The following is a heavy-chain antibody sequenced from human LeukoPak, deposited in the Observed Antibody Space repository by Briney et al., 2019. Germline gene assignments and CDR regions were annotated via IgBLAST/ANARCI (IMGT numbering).Heavy chain of an antibody. D-gene: IGHD6-6*01. CDR1: GFTFSSYA. V-gene: IGHV3-23*01. J-gene: IGHJ1*01. CDR2: ISGSGGST. CDR3: AKLWTEYSSSSRYFQH. Sequence: GGSLRLSCAASGFTFSSYAMSWVRQAPGKGLEWVSAISGSGGSTYYADSVKGRFTISRDNSKNTLYLQMNSLGAEDTAAYYCAKLWTEYSSSSRYFQHWGQGTLVTVSS.